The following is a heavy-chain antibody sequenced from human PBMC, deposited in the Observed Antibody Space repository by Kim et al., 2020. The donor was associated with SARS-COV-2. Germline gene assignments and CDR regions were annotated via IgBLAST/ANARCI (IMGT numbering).Heavy chain of an antibody. D-gene: IGHD3-22*01. Sequence: SETLSLTCTVSGGSMTESYYWTWIRQPPGKGLDYIGCIYYDGSANYNPSLRSRATLSLDTSKKKYSLKLTSVTAADTAIYFCARQKVVNFFDYWGQGIL. V-gene: IGHV4-59*08. CDR3: ARQKVVNFFDY. CDR1: GGSMTESYY. J-gene: IGHJ4*02. CDR2: IYYDGSA.